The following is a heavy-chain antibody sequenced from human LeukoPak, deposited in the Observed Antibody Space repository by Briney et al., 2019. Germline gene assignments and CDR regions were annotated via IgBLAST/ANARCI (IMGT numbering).Heavy chain of an antibody. D-gene: IGHD1-26*01. CDR1: GFTFSGTW. Sequence: GGSLRLSCAASGFTFSGTWMHWVRQPPGKGLVWVARITSDGISTTYAESVKGRFTISRDNAKNTLYVQMNSLRAEDTAIYYCAKSRVSYWVPELDYWGQGTLVTVSS. CDR3: AKSRVSYWVPELDY. J-gene: IGHJ4*02. V-gene: IGHV3-74*03. CDR2: ITSDGIST.